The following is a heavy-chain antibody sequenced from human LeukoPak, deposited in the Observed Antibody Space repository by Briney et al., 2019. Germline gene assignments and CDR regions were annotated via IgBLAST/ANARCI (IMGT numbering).Heavy chain of an antibody. J-gene: IGHJ4*02. D-gene: IGHD3-22*01. CDR1: GGSISSYY. V-gene: IGHV4-59*01. CDR2: IYYTGST. Sequence: SETLSLTCTVSGGSISSYYWSWIRQPPGKGLEWIGYIYYTGSTNHNPSLKSRVTISVDTSKNQFSLKLSSVTAADTAVYYCARGAYGGRGYPLDYWGQGTLVTVSS. CDR3: ARGAYGGRGYPLDY.